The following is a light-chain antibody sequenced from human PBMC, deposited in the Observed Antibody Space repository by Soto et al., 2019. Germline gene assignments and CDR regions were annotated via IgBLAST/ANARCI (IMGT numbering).Light chain of an antibody. CDR1: SSDVGNYNL. V-gene: IGLV2-23*01. CDR3: CSYAGSSTYV. J-gene: IGLJ1*01. CDR2: EGS. Sequence: QSALTQPASVSGSPGQSITISCTGTSSDVGNYNLVSWYQQHPGKAPELMIYEGSKRPSGVSNRFSGSKSGNTASLTISILQAEVEADYYCCSYAGSSTYVFGTGTKVTVL.